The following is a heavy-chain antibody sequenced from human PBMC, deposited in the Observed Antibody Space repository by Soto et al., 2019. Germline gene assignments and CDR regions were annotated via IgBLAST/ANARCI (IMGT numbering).Heavy chain of an antibody. CDR1: GGSISSSSYY. CDR3: ARRYYYYGMDV. CDR2: IYYSGST. V-gene: IGHV4-39*01. J-gene: IGHJ6*02. D-gene: IGHD3-16*01. Sequence: SETLSLTCTVSGGSISSSSYYWGWIRQPPGKGLEWIGSIYYSGSTYYNPSLKSRVTISVDTSKNQFSLKLSSVTAADTAVYYCARRYYYYGMDVWGHGTKVPLSS.